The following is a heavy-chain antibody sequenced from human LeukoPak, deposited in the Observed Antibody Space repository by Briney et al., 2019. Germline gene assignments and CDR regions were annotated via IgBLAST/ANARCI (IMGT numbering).Heavy chain of an antibody. J-gene: IGHJ4*02. CDR1: GGSISSYY. V-gene: IGHV4-4*07. CDR3: ARDGTGFLHLAF. Sequence: SETLSLTCTVSGGSISSYYWSWIRQPAGKGLEWIGRIYTSGSTNFNPSLKSRVTMSVDTSKSQFSLKLSSVTAADTAVYYCARDGTGFLHLAFWGQGILVTVSS. D-gene: IGHD1-1*01. CDR2: IYTSGST.